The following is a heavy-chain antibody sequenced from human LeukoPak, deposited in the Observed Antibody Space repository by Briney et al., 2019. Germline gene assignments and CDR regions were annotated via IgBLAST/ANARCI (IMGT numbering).Heavy chain of an antibody. Sequence: GGSLRLSCAASGFTFSSYAMTWVRQAPGKGLEWVSTISSSGVSTNYADSVKGRFTISRDNFTNTLYLQMNSLRAEDTALYYCARNDSGGYYSVWGQGTLVTVSS. CDR2: ISSSGVST. V-gene: IGHV3-23*01. CDR3: ARNDSGGYYSV. D-gene: IGHD3-22*01. CDR1: GFTFSSYA. J-gene: IGHJ4*02.